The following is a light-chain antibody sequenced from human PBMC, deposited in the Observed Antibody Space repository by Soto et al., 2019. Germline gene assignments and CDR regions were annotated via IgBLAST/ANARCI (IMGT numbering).Light chain of an antibody. CDR2: DVS. CDR1: SSDVGGYNY. J-gene: IGLJ2*01. CDR3: SSYTSSSTYVV. Sequence: QSALTQPASVSGSPGQSITISCTGTSSDVGGYNYVSWYQQHPGKAPKLMIYDVSNRPSGVSTRFSGSKSGNTASLTISGVPAEDEADYYCSSYTSSSTYVVFGGGTKLTVL. V-gene: IGLV2-14*01.